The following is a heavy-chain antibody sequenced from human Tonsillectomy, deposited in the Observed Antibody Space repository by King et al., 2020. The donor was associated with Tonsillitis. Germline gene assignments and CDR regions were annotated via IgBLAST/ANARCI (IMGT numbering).Heavy chain of an antibody. D-gene: IGHD2-21*02. J-gene: IGHJ4*02. CDR2: IYTSGST. CDR1: GDSISSGSYY. Sequence: QLQESGPGLVKPSQTLSLTCTVSGDSISSGSYYWSWIRQPAGKGLEWIGRIYTSGSTSYNPSLKSQVTISVETTKNQFSLMLSSVTAADTAVYYCAGTDCGGDCYPQRGLDYWGQGTLVTVSS. CDR3: AGTDCGGDCYPQRGLDY. V-gene: IGHV4-61*02.